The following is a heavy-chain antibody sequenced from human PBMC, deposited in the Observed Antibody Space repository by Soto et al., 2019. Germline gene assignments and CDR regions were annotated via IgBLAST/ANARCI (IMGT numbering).Heavy chain of an antibody. CDR3: PREPAAIRRAFDI. CDR2: IYYSGST. V-gene: IGHV4-31*03. CDR1: GGSISSGGYY. Sequence: SETLSLTCTVSGGSISSGGYYWSWIRQHPGKGLEWIGYIYYSGSTYYNPSLKSRVTISVDTSKNQFSLKLSSVTAADTAVYYCPREPAAIRRAFDIWGQGTMVTVSS. J-gene: IGHJ3*02. D-gene: IGHD2-2*02.